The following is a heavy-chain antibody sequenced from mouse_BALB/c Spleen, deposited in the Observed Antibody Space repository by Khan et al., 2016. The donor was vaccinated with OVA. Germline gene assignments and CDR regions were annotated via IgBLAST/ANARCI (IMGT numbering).Heavy chain of an antibody. D-gene: IGHD1-2*01. CDR3: VRCGYGSFAY. V-gene: IGHV1S29*02. CDR2: IYPNNGDT. Sequence: VQLQQSGPELVKPGASVKISCRASGYTFTDYIMDWVKQSHGKSLEWIGYIYPNNGDTGYNQKFKTKVTLTVDTSSSTVFMELRSMTSEDSAVYYCVRCGYGSFAYWGQGTLITVSA. CDR1: GYTFTDYI. J-gene: IGHJ3*01.